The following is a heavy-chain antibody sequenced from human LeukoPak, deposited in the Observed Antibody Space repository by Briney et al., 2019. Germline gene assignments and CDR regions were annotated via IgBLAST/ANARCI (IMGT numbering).Heavy chain of an antibody. CDR3: ATELGYCSSTSYPLGY. J-gene: IGHJ4*02. Sequence: GASVKVSCKVSGYTLTELSMHWVRQAPGKGLEWMGGFDPEDGETIYAQKFQGRVTMTEDTSTDTAYMELSSLRSEDTAVYYCATELGYCSSTSYPLGYWGQGTLVTVSS. CDR2: FDPEDGET. D-gene: IGHD2-2*01. V-gene: IGHV1-24*01. CDR1: GYTLTELS.